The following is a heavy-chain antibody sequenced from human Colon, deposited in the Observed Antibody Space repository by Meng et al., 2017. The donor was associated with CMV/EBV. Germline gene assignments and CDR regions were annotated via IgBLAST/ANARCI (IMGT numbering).Heavy chain of an antibody. V-gene: IGHV3-23*01. J-gene: IGHJ4*02. CDR1: GFTFSSYA. Sequence: EVQLLDSGGGLVQPGESLRLSCAASGFTFSSYAMSWVRHAPGKGLEWVSSISGSGTNTYYTDSVKGRFTISRDNPKNTLYLQIHSPRAEDTAQYYCVKDMVFWGQGTLVTVSS. CDR2: ISGSGTNT. CDR3: VKDMVF. D-gene: IGHD2-8*01.